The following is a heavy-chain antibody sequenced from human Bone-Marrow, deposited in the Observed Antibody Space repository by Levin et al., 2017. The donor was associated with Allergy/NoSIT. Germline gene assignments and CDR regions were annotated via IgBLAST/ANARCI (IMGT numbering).Heavy chain of an antibody. J-gene: IGHJ6*02. CDR2: IYDSGNT. CDR3: ARDRDYYDSSGNYVVFYGMDV. CDR1: GGSISSGDYY. V-gene: IGHV4-30-4*01. D-gene: IGHD3-22*01. Sequence: SETLSLTCTVSGGSISSGDYYWSWIRQPPGKGLEWIGYIYDSGNTHYNPSLKSRVNISLDTSKNQFSLKLSSVTAAATAVYYCARDRDYYDSSGNYVVFYGMDVWGQGTTVTVSS.